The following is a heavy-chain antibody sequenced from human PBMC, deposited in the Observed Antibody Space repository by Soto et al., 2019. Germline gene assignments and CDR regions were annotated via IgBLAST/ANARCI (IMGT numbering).Heavy chain of an antibody. V-gene: IGHV3-48*03. D-gene: IGHD1-26*01. CDR3: AADRRWELL. CDR1: GFTFSSYE. CDR2: ISSSGSSI. J-gene: IGHJ4*02. Sequence: GGSLRLSCAASGFTFSSYEMNWVRQAPGKGLEWLSYISSSGSSIYYADSVKGRFTISRDNAKNSLFLQMNSLKAEDASVYYCAADRRWELLWGQGTLVTVSS.